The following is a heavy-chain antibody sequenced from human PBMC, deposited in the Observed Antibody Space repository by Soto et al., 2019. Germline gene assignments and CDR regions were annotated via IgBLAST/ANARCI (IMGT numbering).Heavy chain of an antibody. Sequence: QVQLQESGPGLVKPSETLSLFCTVSGYSINSSDYNWGWIRQPPGKGLEWIGSVNYVRGGHSNPSLRSRVTISVDTPGSQFTLKLRSVSDADTAVYYCARLYMALDYWGQGSLVTVSS. CDR3: ARLYMALDY. CDR1: GYSINSSDYN. D-gene: IGHD3-10*01. CDR2: VNYVRGG. V-gene: IGHV4-39*01. J-gene: IGHJ4*02.